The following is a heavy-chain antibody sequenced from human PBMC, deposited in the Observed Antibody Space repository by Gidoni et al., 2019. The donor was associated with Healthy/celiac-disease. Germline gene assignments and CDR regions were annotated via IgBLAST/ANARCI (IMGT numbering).Heavy chain of an antibody. CDR2: IYPGDSDT. Sequence: DVQLVQSGAEVTKPGESLKISCTGSGSSFTSYWIGWVRQMPGKGLEWMGIIYPGDSDTRYSTSCQGQVTISADKSISTAYLQWSSLKASDTAMYYCARTEMATMTFDYWGQGTLVTVSS. V-gene: IGHV5-51*01. CDR1: GSSFTSYW. CDR3: ARTEMATMTFDY. J-gene: IGHJ4*02. D-gene: IGHD5-12*01.